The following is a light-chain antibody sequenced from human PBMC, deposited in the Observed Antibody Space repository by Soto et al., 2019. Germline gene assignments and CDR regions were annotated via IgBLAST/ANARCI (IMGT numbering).Light chain of an antibody. J-gene: IGLJ3*02. CDR3: SSYTSSVRV. CDR2: DVS. V-gene: IGLV2-14*01. Sequence: QPVLTQPASVSGSPGQSITISCTGTSSDVGGYNYISWYQQHPGKAPKLMIYDVSNRPSGVSNRFSGSKSGNTASLTISGLQAEDEADYYCSSYTSSVRVFGGGTKLTVL. CDR1: SSDVGGYNY.